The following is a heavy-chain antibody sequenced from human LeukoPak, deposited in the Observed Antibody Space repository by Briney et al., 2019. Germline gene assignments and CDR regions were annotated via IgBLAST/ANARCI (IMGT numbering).Heavy chain of an antibody. CDR2: ISAYNGNT. V-gene: IGHV1-18*01. CDR1: GYTFTSYG. D-gene: IGHD1-26*01. Sequence: ASVKVSCKASGYTFTSYGINWVRQAPGQGLEWMGWISAYNGNTNYAQKLQGRVTMTTDTSTSTAYMELRSLRSDDTAVYYCARDRGSGSYLNYYYYYMDVWGKGTTVTVSS. CDR3: ARDRGSGSYLNYYYYYMDV. J-gene: IGHJ6*03.